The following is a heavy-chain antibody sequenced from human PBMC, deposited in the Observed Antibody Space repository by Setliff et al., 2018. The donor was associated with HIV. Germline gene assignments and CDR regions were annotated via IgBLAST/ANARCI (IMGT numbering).Heavy chain of an antibody. CDR1: GFTFSNFY. Sequence: PGGSLRLSCAASGFTFSNFYMSWVRQAPGKGLEWVGNIRADGSAKFYVESVKGRFTISRDNAKNTLYLQMGSLRAEDMAVYYCARDQGKYCDGDCYSSLAGFDYWGQGTLVTVSS. CDR3: ARDQGKYCDGDCYSSLAGFDY. D-gene: IGHD2-21*02. CDR2: IRADGSAK. J-gene: IGHJ4*02. V-gene: IGHV3-7*01.